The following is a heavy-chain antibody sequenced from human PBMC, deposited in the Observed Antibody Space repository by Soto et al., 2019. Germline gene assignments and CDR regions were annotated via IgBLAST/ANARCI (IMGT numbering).Heavy chain of an antibody. CDR2: IWYDGSNK. CDR1: GFTFSSYG. CDR3: ARERGGGYDLAYYFDY. V-gene: IGHV3-33*01. J-gene: IGHJ4*02. Sequence: GGSLRLSCAASGFTFSSYGMHWVRQAPGKGLEWVAVIWYDGSNKYYADSVKGRFTISRDNSKNTLYLQMNSLRAEDTAVYYCARERGGGYDLAYYFDYWGQGTLVTVSS. D-gene: IGHD5-12*01.